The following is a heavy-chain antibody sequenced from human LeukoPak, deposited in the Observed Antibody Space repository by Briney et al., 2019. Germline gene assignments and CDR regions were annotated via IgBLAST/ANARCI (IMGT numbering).Heavy chain of an antibody. J-gene: IGHJ3*02. CDR3: ARVGAYYYGSGSPHDDAFDI. CDR1: GYTFTSYY. CDR2: INPSGGST. Sequence: ALVKVSCKASGYTFTSYYMHWVRQAPGQGLEWMGIINPSGGSTSYAQKFQGRVTMTRDTSTSTVYMELSSLRSEDTAVYYCARVGAYYYGSGSPHDDAFDIWGQGTMVTVSS. V-gene: IGHV1-46*01. D-gene: IGHD3-10*01.